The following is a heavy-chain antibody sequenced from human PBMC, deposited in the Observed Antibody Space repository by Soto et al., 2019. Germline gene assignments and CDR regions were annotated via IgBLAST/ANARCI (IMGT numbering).Heavy chain of an antibody. Sequence: AASVKVSCKASGYTFTSYGIIWVRQAPGQGLEWMGWISPYNDDTNYAQKLQGRVTLTADTSTSTAYMELRSLRSDDTAVYYCARMWFGELISDYWGQGTLVTVSS. V-gene: IGHV1-18*01. CDR1: GYTFTSYG. CDR2: ISPYNDDT. J-gene: IGHJ4*02. D-gene: IGHD3-10*01. CDR3: ARMWFGELISDY.